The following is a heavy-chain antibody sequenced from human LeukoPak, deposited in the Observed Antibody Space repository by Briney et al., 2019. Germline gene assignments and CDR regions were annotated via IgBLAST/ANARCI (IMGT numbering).Heavy chain of an antibody. CDR1: GGTFSSYA. J-gene: IGHJ5*02. Sequence: ASVKVSCKASGGTFSSYAISWVRQAPGQGLEWMGGIIPIFGTPNYAQKFQGRVTITADESTSIAYMELSSLTSEDTAVYYCARDRYYGSSGYYSLQWFDPWGQGTLVTVSS. V-gene: IGHV1-69*13. D-gene: IGHD3-22*01. CDR3: ARDRYYGSSGYYSLQWFDP. CDR2: IIPIFGTP.